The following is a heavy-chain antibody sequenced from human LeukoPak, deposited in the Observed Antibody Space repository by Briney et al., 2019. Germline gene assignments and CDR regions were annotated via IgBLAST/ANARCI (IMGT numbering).Heavy chain of an antibody. CDR2: ISGSGGST. Sequence: GSLRLSCAASGFTFSSYAMSWVRQAPGKGLEWVSAISGSGGSTYYADSVKGRFTISRDNSTNTLYLQMNSLRAEDTAVYYCAKDPHDYGDYDYWGQGTLVTVSS. J-gene: IGHJ4*02. V-gene: IGHV3-23*01. CDR1: GFTFSSYA. D-gene: IGHD4-17*01. CDR3: AKDPHDYGDYDY.